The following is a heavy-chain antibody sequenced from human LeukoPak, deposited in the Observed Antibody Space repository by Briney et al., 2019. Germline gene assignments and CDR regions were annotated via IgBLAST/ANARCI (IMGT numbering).Heavy chain of an antibody. CDR2: ISGSGGST. CDR1: GFTFSSYA. J-gene: IGHJ4*02. V-gene: IGHV3-23*01. D-gene: IGHD6-13*01. Sequence: PGGSLRLSCAASGFTFSSYAMSWVRQAPGKGLEWVSAISGSGGSTYYADSVKGRFIISRDNSKNTLYLQMNSLRAEDTAVYYCAKDRIAAAGTPPDYWGQGTLVTVSS. CDR3: AKDRIAAAGTPPDY.